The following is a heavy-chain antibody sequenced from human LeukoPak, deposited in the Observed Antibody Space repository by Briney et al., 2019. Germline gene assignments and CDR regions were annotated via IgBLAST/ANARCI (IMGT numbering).Heavy chain of an antibody. Sequence: PGGSLRLSCAASGFTFSSYAMSWVRQAPGKGLEWVSAISGSGGSTCYADFVKGRFTISRDNSKNTLYLQMNSLRAEDTAVYYCAKSWGYTRPYYNYMDVWGKGTTVTVSS. D-gene: IGHD3-16*02. J-gene: IGHJ6*03. CDR3: AKSWGYTRPYYNYMDV. CDR1: GFTFSSYA. CDR2: ISGSGGST. V-gene: IGHV3-23*01.